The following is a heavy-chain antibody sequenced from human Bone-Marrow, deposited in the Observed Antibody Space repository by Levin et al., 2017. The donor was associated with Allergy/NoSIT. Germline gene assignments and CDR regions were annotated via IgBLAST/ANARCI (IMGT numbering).Heavy chain of an antibody. Sequence: ASVKVSCKASGYTFSSYNINWVRQAPGQGLEWMGWMNPNSGDTGYAQKFQGRVTMTRNSSITTAYMQLSGLRFEDTAIYYCARGDCYSGSCYGPDWFDPWGQGTQVTVSS. D-gene: IGHD2-15*01. CDR1: GYTFSSYN. V-gene: IGHV1-8*01. CDR3: ARGDCYSGSCYGPDWFDP. J-gene: IGHJ5*02. CDR2: MNPNSGDT.